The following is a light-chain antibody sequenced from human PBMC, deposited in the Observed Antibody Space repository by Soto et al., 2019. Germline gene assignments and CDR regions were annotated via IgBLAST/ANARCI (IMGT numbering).Light chain of an antibody. CDR2: EVS. CDR3: SSYAGSNILV. V-gene: IGLV2-8*01. CDR1: SSDVGGYNY. Sequence: QSVLTQPPSASGSPGQSVTISCTGTSSDVGGYNYVSWYQQHPGKAPKLMIYEVSKRPSGVPDRFSGSKSGNTASLTVSGLQADDGADYFCSSYAGSNILVFGGGTKLTVL. J-gene: IGLJ2*01.